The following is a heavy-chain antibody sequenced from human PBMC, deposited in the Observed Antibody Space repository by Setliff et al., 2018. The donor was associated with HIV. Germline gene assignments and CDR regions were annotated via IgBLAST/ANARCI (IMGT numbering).Heavy chain of an antibody. V-gene: IGHV4-34*01. J-gene: IGHJ4*02. CDR3: ARRHNDYSLYYFDS. CDR1: GGSFSGYY. CDR2: INHSGST. Sequence: PSETLSLTCAVYGGSFSGYYWSWIRQPPGKGLEWIGEINHSGSTNYNPSLKSRVTISVDTSKNQFSLKLSSVTAADTAVYYCARRHNDYSLYYFDSWGQGTLVTVSS. D-gene: IGHD5-12*01.